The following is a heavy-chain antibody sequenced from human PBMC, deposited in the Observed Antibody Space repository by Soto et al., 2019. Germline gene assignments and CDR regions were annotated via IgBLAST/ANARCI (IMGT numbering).Heavy chain of an antibody. CDR2: ISYDGSNT. CDR3: AKDWGSSGWFNWFDP. J-gene: IGHJ5*02. D-gene: IGHD6-19*01. Sequence: VQLVESGGGVVQPGRSLSLSCVASGFTLSSTGMHWVRQAPGKGLEWGAMISYDGSNTFYADSVKGRFTISRDNSWNTLYLQMDSLRPEDTSVYYCAKDWGSSGWFNWFDPWGQGTLVSVSS. CDR1: GFTLSSTG. V-gene: IGHV3-30*18.